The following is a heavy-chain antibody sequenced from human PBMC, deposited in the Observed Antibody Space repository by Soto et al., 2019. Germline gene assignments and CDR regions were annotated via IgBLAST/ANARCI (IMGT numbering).Heavy chain of an antibody. J-gene: IGHJ4*02. CDR3: GSGSYNWPN. D-gene: IGHD1-26*01. Sequence: GGSLRLSCAASGFTFSIYAMSWVRQAPGKGLGWVSAISGSGGSTYYADSVKGRFTISRDNSKNTLYLQMNSLRAEDTAVYYCGSGSYNWPNWGQGTLVTVSS. CDR2: ISGSGGST. V-gene: IGHV3-23*01. CDR1: GFTFSIYA.